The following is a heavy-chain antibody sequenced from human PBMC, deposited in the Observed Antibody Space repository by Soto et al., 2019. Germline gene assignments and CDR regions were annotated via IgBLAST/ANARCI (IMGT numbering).Heavy chain of an antibody. D-gene: IGHD6-19*01. CDR1: GFTFSSYA. Sequence: GGSLRLSCAASGFTFSSYAMSWVRQAPGKGLEWVSAISGSGGSTYYADSVKGRFTISRDNSKNTLYLQMNSLRAEDTAVYYCAKGLGLVPFVACDYWGQGTLVTVSS. J-gene: IGHJ4*02. CDR3: AKGLGLVPFVACDY. V-gene: IGHV3-23*01. CDR2: ISGSGGST.